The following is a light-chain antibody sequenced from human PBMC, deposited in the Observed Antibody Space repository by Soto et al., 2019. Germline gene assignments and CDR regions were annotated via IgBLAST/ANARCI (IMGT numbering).Light chain of an antibody. Sequence: EIVLTQSPATLSLSPGERVTLSCRASQSVDNFLAWSQQKLGQPPRLLIYDASNRATSFPARFSGSGSGTDFTLTISSLQSEDFAVYYCQQYNNWPWTFGQGTKVDI. J-gene: IGKJ1*01. CDR2: DAS. CDR1: QSVDNF. CDR3: QQYNNWPWT. V-gene: IGKV3-11*01.